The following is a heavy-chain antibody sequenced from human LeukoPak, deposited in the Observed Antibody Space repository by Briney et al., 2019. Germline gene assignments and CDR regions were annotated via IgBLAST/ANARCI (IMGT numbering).Heavy chain of an antibody. CDR2: IRYDGTNK. CDR3: ARAVYRFAAAFTEFDY. V-gene: IGHV3-30*02. Sequence: PGGSLRLSCAASGFTFSSFGMHWVRQAPGKGLEWVAFIRYDGTNKYYADSVKGRFTISRDNSKNTLYLQMSSLRTEDTAVYYCARAVYRFAAAFTEFDYWGQGTLVTVSS. J-gene: IGHJ4*02. CDR1: GFTFSSFG. D-gene: IGHD6-13*01.